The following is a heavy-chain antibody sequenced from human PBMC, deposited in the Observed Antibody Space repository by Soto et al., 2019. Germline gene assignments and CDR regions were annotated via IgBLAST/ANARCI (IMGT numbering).Heavy chain of an antibody. CDR1: GFTFSSYA. V-gene: IGHV3-23*01. CDR2: ISDSDNAT. CDR3: AKGVSSSAWSASDN. D-gene: IGHD6-19*01. Sequence: EVQLLESGGGLVQPGGSLRLSCAASGFTFSSYAMTWVSQAPGKGLEWVSVISDSDNATYYADSVKGRFTISRDNSKNTLYLQFNSLRAEDTAVYYCAKGVSSSAWSASDNWGQGTLVTVSS. J-gene: IGHJ4*02.